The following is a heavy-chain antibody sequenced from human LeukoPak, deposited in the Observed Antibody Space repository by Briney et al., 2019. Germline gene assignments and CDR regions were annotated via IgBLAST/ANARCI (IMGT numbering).Heavy chain of an antibody. CDR3: ARDGDGYKFDY. Sequence: PGGSLRLSCAASGFTFSSYGMHWVRQAPGKGLEWVAVIWYDGSNKYYADSVKGRFTISRDNSKNTLYLQMNSLRAEDTAVYYCARDGDGYKFDYWGQGTLVTVSS. CDR2: IWYDGSNK. CDR1: GFTFSSYG. D-gene: IGHD5-12*01. V-gene: IGHV3-33*01. J-gene: IGHJ4*02.